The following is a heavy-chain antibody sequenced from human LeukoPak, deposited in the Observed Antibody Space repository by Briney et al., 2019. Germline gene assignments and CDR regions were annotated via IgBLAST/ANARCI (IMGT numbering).Heavy chain of an antibody. V-gene: IGHV4-4*07. CDR3: ARDRVTMVRGVKGNWFDP. D-gene: IGHD3-10*01. CDR1: GDSISRYH. CDR2: IYTSGST. J-gene: IGHJ5*02. Sequence: SETLSLTCTVSGDSISRYHWSWIRQPTGKGLEWIGRIYTSGSTNYNPSLKSRVTMSVDTSKNQFSLKLSSVTAADTAVYYCARDRVTMVRGVKGNWFDPWGQGTLVTVSS.